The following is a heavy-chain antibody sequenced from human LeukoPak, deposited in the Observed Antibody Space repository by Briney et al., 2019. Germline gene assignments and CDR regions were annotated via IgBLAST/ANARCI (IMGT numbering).Heavy chain of an antibody. CDR1: GGSISSSSYY. D-gene: IGHD3-16*01. CDR3: ARHVGPRGGAYYYYYYMDV. Sequence: NSSETLSLTCTVSGGSISSSSYYWGWIRQPPGKGLEWIGSIYYSGSTYYNASLKSRVTISVDTSKNQFSLKLSSVTAADTAVYYCARHVGPRGGAYYYYYYMDVWGKGTTVTVSS. J-gene: IGHJ6*03. V-gene: IGHV4-39*01. CDR2: IYYSGST.